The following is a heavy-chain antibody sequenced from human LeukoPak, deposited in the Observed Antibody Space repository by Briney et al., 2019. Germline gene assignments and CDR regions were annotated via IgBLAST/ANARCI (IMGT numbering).Heavy chain of an antibody. CDR3: ARGLSSPPVPGYYYYMDV. V-gene: IGHV4-34*01. D-gene: IGHD6-6*01. J-gene: IGHJ6*03. Sequence: SETLSLTCAVYGGSFSGYYWSWIRQPPGKGLEWIGEINHSGSTNYNPSLKSRVTISVDTSKNQFSLKLSSVTAADTAVYYCARGLSSPPVPGYYYYMDVWGKGTMVTVSS. CDR1: GGSFSGYY. CDR2: INHSGST.